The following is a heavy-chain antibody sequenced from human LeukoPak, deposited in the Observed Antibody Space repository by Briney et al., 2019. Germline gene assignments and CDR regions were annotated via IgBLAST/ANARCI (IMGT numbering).Heavy chain of an antibody. CDR2: INPSGGST. Sequence: ASVKVSCKASGYTFSSYGISWVRQAPGQGLEWMGIINPSGGSTSYAQKFQGRVTMTRDTSTSTVYMELSSLRSEDTAEYYCARDLLPVVVVAATPPIGYWGQGTLVTVSS. CDR1: GYTFSSYG. CDR3: ARDLLPVVVVAATPPIGY. D-gene: IGHD2-15*01. V-gene: IGHV1-46*01. J-gene: IGHJ4*02.